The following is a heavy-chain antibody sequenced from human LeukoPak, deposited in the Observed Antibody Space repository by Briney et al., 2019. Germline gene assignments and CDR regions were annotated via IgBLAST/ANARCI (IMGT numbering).Heavy chain of an antibody. CDR3: ARTTEGGYTYNYFYYYYMDV. CDR2: IYYSGST. D-gene: IGHD5-18*01. J-gene: IGHJ6*03. Sequence: PSETLSLTCAVYGGSFSGYYWSWIRQPPGKGLEWIGYIYYSGSTNYNPSLKSRVTISVDTSKNQFSLKLSSVTAADTAVYYCARTTEGGYTYNYFYYYYMDVWGKGTTVTTSS. V-gene: IGHV4-59*01. CDR1: GGSFSGYY.